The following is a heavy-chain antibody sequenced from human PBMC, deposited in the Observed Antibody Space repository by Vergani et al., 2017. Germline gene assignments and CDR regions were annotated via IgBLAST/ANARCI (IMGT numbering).Heavy chain of an antibody. D-gene: IGHD3-10*01. CDR2: ISSSSSTI. Sequence: EVQLVESGGGLVQPGGSLRLSCAASGFTFSSYSMNWVRQAPGKGLEWVSYISSSSSTIYYADSVKGRFTISRDNAKNSLYLQMNSLRDEDTAVYYCARAPPGGFGELFLFDYWGQGTLVTVSS. CDR3: ARAPPGGFGELFLFDY. CDR1: GFTFSSYS. V-gene: IGHV3-48*02. J-gene: IGHJ4*02.